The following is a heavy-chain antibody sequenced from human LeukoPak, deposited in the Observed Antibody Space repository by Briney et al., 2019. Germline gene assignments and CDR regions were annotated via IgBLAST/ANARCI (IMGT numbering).Heavy chain of an antibody. J-gene: IGHJ3*02. CDR2: MNPNSGNT. Sequence: ASVKVSCKASGGIFSSYAINWVRQATGQGLEWMGWMNPNSGNTGYAQKFQGRVTITRNTSISTAYMELSSLRSEDTAVYYCARLNSYVAFDIWGQGTMVTVSS. CDR3: ARLNSYVAFDI. CDR1: GGIFSSYA. V-gene: IGHV1-8*03. D-gene: IGHD5-18*01.